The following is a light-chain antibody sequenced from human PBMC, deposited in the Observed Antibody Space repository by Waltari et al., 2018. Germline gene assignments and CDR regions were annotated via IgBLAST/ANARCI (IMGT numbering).Light chain of an antibody. J-gene: IGKJ1*01. CDR3: QQYHSYSPS. V-gene: IGKV1-5*01. CDR1: QSIGSS. CDR2: DAS. Sequence: DIQMAQAPSTLSASVGDRVTITCRASQSIGSSLAWSKQKLGEAPKLLIYDASSFERGVPSRFSGSGSGTDFTLSISSLQPDDFATYYCQQYHSYSPSFGQGTKVEMK.